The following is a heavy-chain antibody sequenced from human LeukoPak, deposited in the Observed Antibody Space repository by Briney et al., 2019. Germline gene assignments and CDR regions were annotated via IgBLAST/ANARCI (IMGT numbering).Heavy chain of an antibody. V-gene: IGHV3-21*01. CDR2: ISGDSTYI. CDR3: ARVSGRLERQSDLDY. J-gene: IGHJ4*02. Sequence: GGSLRLSCAASGFTFASYSMNWVRQAPGKGVEWVSSISGDSTYIYNAGSVKGRFTISRDNAQASLYLQMISLRADDTAVYYCARVSGRLERQSDLDYWGQGTLVIVSS. CDR1: GFTFASYS. D-gene: IGHD1-1*01.